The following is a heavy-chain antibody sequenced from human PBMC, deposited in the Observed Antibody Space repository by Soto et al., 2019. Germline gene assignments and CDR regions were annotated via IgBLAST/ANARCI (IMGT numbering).Heavy chain of an antibody. V-gene: IGHV1-69*12. CDR2: IIPIFGTA. J-gene: IGHJ2*01. D-gene: IGHD5-12*01. Sequence: QVQLVQSGAEVKKPGSSVTVSCKASGGTFSRYTISWVRQAPGQGLEWMGGIIPIFGTANYAQKFQGRVTITADESTSTAYRELSSLRSEDTAVYYCARGNHRWLQLWYFDLWGRGTLVTVSS. CDR3: ARGNHRWLQLWYFDL. CDR1: GGTFSRYT.